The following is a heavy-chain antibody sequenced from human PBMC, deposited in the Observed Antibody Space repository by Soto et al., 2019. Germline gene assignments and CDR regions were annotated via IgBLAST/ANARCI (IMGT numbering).Heavy chain of an antibody. J-gene: IGHJ6*02. Sequence: GGSLRLSCAASGFTFSSYGMHWVRQAPGKGLEWVAVIWFNGRNKYYADSVKGRFTISRDNSKNTLYLQMSSLRAEDTAVYYCAREKGARRYYFGLDVWGQGNTVTVSS. V-gene: IGHV3-33*01. CDR1: GFTFSSYG. CDR3: AREKGARRYYFGLDV. CDR2: IWFNGRNK.